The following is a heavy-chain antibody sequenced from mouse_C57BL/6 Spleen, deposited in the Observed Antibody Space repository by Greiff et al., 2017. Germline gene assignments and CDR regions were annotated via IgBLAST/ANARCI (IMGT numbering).Heavy chain of an antibody. CDR2: IYPGDGDT. Sequence: VKLQESGAGLVKPGASVKFSCKASGYAFSSDWMNWVKQRPGKGLEWIGQIYPGDGDTNSNGQFKGKAPLTADKSASTAYMQLSSLTSEDSAVYFCARGDDYFDYWGHGTTLTVSS. CDR1: GYAFSSDW. V-gene: IGHV1-80*01. CDR3: ARGDDYFDY. J-gene: IGHJ2*01.